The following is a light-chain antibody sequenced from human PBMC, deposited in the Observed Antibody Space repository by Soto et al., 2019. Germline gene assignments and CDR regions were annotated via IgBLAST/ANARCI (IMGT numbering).Light chain of an antibody. CDR1: QSISSW. J-gene: IGKJ1*01. CDR3: QQYNSAWT. CDR2: DAS. V-gene: IGKV1-5*01. Sequence: DIQMTQSPSTLSASVGDRVTITCRASQSISSWLAWYQQKPGKAPKLLIYDASGLESGVPSRFSGSGSGTEFTLTISSLQPDDFATYYCQQYNSAWTLGQGTKVDIK.